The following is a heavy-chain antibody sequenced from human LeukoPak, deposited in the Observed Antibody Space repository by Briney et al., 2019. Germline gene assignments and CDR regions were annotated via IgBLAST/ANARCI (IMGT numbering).Heavy chain of an antibody. Sequence: SETLSLTCAVSGGSISSSNWWNWVRQPPGKGLEWIGEVYHSGSTHYNPSLKSRVTISLDKSKNQFSLKLSSVTAADTAVYYCARENIYDGLDYWGQGTLVTVSS. CDR3: ARENIYDGLDY. CDR1: GGSISSSNW. V-gene: IGHV4-4*02. J-gene: IGHJ4*02. D-gene: IGHD1-1*01. CDR2: VYHSGST.